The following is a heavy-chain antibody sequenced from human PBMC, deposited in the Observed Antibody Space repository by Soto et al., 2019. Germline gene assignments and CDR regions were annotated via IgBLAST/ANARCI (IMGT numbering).Heavy chain of an antibody. V-gene: IGHV4-30-2*01. CDR1: GGSISSGGYS. Sequence: SETLSLTCAVSGGSISSGGYSWSWIRHPPGKGLEWIGYIYHSGSTYYNPSLKSRVTISVDTSKNQFSLKLSSVTAADTAVYYCARVTGRYYYGMDVWGQGTTVTVSS. CDR3: ARVTGRYYYGMDV. J-gene: IGHJ6*02. CDR2: IYHSGST.